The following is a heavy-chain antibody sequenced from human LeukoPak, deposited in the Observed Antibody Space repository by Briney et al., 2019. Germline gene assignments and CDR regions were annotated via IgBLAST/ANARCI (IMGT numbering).Heavy chain of an antibody. V-gene: IGHV3-30*04. CDR1: GFTFSSYD. CDR2: ISYHGSNK. D-gene: IGHD4-17*01. CDR3: AREYYGDYYYYGMDV. Sequence: GGSLRLPCAASGFTFSSYDMHWARQAPGKGLEWVAVISYHGSNKYYADSVKGRFTISRDNSKNTLYLQMNSLRAEDTAVYYCAREYYGDYYYYGMDVWGQGTTVTVSS. J-gene: IGHJ6*02.